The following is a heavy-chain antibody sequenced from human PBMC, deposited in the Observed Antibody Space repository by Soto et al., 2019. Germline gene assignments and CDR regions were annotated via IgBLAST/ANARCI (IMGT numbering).Heavy chain of an antibody. V-gene: IGHV3-23*01. D-gene: IGHD3-3*01. Sequence: LRLSCVASGFSFGSYALTWVRQAPGKGLEWVSTISGSDGKTFYADAVKGRFSISRDISQSTLYLQMNSLRADDTAIYYCARWSYLDYWGQGTRVTVSS. CDR3: ARWSYLDY. J-gene: IGHJ4*02. CDR2: ISGSDGKT. CDR1: GFSFGSYA.